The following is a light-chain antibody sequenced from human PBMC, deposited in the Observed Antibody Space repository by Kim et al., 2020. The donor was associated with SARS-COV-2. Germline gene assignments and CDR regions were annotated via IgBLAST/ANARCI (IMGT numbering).Light chain of an antibody. J-gene: IGKJ2*01. Sequence: SVSPGERATLPCRASQTFSSNFAWYQQKPGQAPRLLIYGASTRVTGVPARFSGRGSGTEFTLTISSLQSEDFAVYYCQQYNYWPGTFGQGTKLEI. V-gene: IGKV3-15*01. CDR1: QTFSSN. CDR2: GAS. CDR3: QQYNYWPGT.